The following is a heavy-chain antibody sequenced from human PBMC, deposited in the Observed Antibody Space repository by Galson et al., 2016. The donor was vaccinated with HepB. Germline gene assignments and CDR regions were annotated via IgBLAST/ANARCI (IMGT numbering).Heavy chain of an antibody. CDR1: EFTFSTYG. CDR2: IWHDGSNK. J-gene: IGHJ4*02. CDR3: AREPVRLDDLLTGPPKNPDY. D-gene: IGHD3-9*01. V-gene: IGHV3-33*01. Sequence: SLRLSCAASEFTFSTYGMHWVRQAPGKGLGWVALIWHDGSNKYYADSVKGRFTISRDNAKNSLYLQMNSLRAEDTAVYSCAREPVRLDDLLTGPPKNPDYWGQGTLVTVSS.